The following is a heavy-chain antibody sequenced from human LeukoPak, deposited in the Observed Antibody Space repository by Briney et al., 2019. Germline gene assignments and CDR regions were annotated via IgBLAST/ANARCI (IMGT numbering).Heavy chain of an antibody. CDR3: AKDWEGLGNGDELSDFDY. V-gene: IGHV3-23*01. Sequence: GGSLRLSSAASGVTFSLSTMLLVRQAPGKGLEWVSAISGGGGTTYYADSVKGRFTISRDNSKNTLFLQMNSLRAEDTAVYYCAKDWEGLGNGDELSDFDYWGQGTLVTVSS. CDR2: ISGGGGTT. J-gene: IGHJ4*02. D-gene: IGHD3-3*01. CDR1: GVTFSLST.